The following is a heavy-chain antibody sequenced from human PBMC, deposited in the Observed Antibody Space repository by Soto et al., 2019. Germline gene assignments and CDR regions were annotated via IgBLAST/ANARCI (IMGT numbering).Heavy chain of an antibody. CDR3: ARLGWELLSGRRYFDS. Sequence: GASVKVSCKASGYTFSNFAITWVRQAPDQGLEWMGWISPYTGKTNYPQKVQGRVTMTTDTPTSTAYMELRSLRSDDTAVYFCARLGWELLSGRRYFDSWGQGTLVTVSS. V-gene: IGHV1-18*04. D-gene: IGHD1-26*01. J-gene: IGHJ4*02. CDR2: ISPYTGKT. CDR1: GYTFSNFA.